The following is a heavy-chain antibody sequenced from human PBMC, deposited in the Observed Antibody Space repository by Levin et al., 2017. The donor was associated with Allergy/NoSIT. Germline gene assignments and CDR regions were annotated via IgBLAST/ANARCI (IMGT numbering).Heavy chain of an antibody. Sequence: NTSETLSLTCTVSGGSISSSSYYWGWIRQPPGKGLEWIGSIYYSGSTYYNPSLKSRVTISVDTSKNQFSLKLSSVTAADTAVYYCARQISDYYDSSGDPDYWGQGTLVTVSS. V-gene: IGHV4-39*01. CDR3: ARQISDYYDSSGDPDY. D-gene: IGHD3-22*01. CDR2: IYYSGST. CDR1: GGSISSSSYY. J-gene: IGHJ4*02.